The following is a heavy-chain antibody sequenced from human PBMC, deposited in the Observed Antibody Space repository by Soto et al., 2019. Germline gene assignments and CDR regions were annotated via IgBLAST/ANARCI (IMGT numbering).Heavy chain of an antibody. CDR1: GFTFGDYA. V-gene: IGHV3-49*03. CDR3: TRAPVRSDSKTYRSLPDY. D-gene: IGHD2-21*02. CDR2: IRSKAYGGTT. Sequence: GGSLRLSCTASGFTFGDYAMSWFRQAPGKGLEWVGFIRSKAYGGTTEYAASVKGRFTISRDDSKSIAYLQMNSLKTEDTAVYYCTRAPVRSDSKTYRSLPDYWGQGTLVTVSS. J-gene: IGHJ4*02.